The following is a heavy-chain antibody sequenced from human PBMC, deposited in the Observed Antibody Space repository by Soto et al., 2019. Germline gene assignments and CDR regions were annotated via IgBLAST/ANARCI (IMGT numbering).Heavy chain of an antibody. CDR1: GGSFSGYY. V-gene: IGHV4-34*01. D-gene: IGHD4-4*01. J-gene: IGHJ6*02. CDR2: INHSGST. CDR3: ARGLGLTTSIRYYYYGMDV. Sequence: SETLSLTCAVYGGSFSGYYWSWIRQPPGKGLEWIGEINHSGSTNYNPSLKSRVTISVDTSKNQFSLKLSSVTTADTAVYYCARGLGLTTSIRYYYYGMDVWGQGTTVTVSS.